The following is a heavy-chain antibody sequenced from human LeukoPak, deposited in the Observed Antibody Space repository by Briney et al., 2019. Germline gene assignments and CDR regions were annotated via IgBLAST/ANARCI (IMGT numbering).Heavy chain of an antibody. CDR3: GRDSLGGDY. V-gene: IGHV3-33*08. Sequence: GGSLRLSCAASGFSFSTCGMHWARRAPGKGLEWVAVIWYDGSKKFYAESVKGRFTISRDNSQNTLYLKMNRLRAEDTAVYYCGRDSLGGDYWGQGTLVTVSS. CDR2: IWYDGSKK. D-gene: IGHD3-16*01. J-gene: IGHJ4*02. CDR1: GFSFSTCG.